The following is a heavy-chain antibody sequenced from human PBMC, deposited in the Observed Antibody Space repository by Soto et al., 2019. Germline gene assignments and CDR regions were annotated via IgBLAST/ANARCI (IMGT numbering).Heavy chain of an antibody. V-gene: IGHV3-23*01. D-gene: IGHD2-8*01. CDR2: ISGSFGGT. CDR1: GFSFSSYA. Sequence: GGSLRLSCVASGFSFSSYAMNWVRQAPGKGLEWVSTISGSFGGTYYADSVQGRFTVSRDNSKNTLYLQMNSLRAEDTAVYYCASRSATVLSLTYWGPGTQVTAPQ. J-gene: IGHJ4*02. CDR3: ASRSATVLSLTY.